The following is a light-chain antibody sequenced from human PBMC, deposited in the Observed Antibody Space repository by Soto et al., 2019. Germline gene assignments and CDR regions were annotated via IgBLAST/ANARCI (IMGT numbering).Light chain of an antibody. Sequence: EIVLTQSPGTLSSSPGQRATLSCRASQSVSSNRLAWYQQKPGQAPRLLIYGASSRATGIPDRFSGSGSGTDFTLTISRLEPEDFAAYYCQQYHSTPRTFGQGTKVEI. CDR2: GAS. CDR3: QQYHSTPRT. CDR1: QSVSSNR. V-gene: IGKV3-20*01. J-gene: IGKJ1*01.